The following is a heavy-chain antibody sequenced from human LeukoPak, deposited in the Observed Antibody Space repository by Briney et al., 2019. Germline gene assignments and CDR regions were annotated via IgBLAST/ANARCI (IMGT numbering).Heavy chain of an antibody. CDR3: ARGPKNYYDSSGYPRFDP. J-gene: IGHJ5*02. CDR1: GGTFSSYA. V-gene: IGHV1-69*04. CDR2: IIPILGIA. Sequence: SVKLSCKASGGTFSSYAISWVRQAPGQGLEWMGRIIPILGIANYAQKFQGRVTITADKSTSTAYMELSSLRSEDTAVYYCARGPKNYYDSSGYPRFDPWGQGTLVTVSS. D-gene: IGHD3-22*01.